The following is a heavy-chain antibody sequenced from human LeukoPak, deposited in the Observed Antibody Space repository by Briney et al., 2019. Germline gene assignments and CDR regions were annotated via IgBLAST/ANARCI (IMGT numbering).Heavy chain of an antibody. CDR1: GFTFSNYA. Sequence: GGSLRLSCAASGFTFSNYAMSWVRQAPGKGLEWVSGITGRSTYYADSVKGRFTISRDISKSTLCVQMNSLRAEDTAVYYCARDLVPAGTLALETWDQGTLVTVSS. CDR3: ARDLVPAGTLALET. CDR2: ITGRST. V-gene: IGHV3-23*01. J-gene: IGHJ3*02. D-gene: IGHD6-13*01.